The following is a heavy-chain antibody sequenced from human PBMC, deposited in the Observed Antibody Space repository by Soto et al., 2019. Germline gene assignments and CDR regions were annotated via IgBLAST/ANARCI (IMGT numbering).Heavy chain of an antibody. V-gene: IGHV1-69*13. Sequence: SVKVSCKASLGTFSSYAISWVRQAPGEGLEWMGGIIPIFGTANYAQKFQGRVTITADESTSTAYMELSSLRSEDTAVYYCARDKPTYSNYHCGMDVWGQGTTVTVSS. D-gene: IGHD4-4*01. CDR3: ARDKPTYSNYHCGMDV. CDR2: IIPIFGTA. J-gene: IGHJ6*02. CDR1: LGTFSSYA.